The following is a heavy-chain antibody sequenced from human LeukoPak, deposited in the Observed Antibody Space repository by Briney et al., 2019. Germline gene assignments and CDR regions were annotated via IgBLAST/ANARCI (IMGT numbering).Heavy chain of an antibody. V-gene: IGHV3-23*01. J-gene: IGHJ4*02. Sequence: GGSLRLSCAASGFTFSSYAMSWVRQAPGKGLEWVSAISGSGGSTYYADSVKGRFTISRDNSKNTLYLQMNSLRAEDTAVYYCAKRVIQLGSVDSFDYGGQGTLVTVSS. CDR3: AKRVIQLGSVDSFDY. D-gene: IGHD5-18*01. CDR1: GFTFSSYA. CDR2: ISGSGGST.